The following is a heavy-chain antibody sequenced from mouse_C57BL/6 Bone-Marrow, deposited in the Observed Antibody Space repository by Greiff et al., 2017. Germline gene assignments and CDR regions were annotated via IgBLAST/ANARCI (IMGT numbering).Heavy chain of an antibody. D-gene: IGHD4-1*01. V-gene: IGHV5-12*01. CDR3: ARYWDGGFAY. J-gene: IGHJ3*01. CDR1: GFTFSDYY. Sequence: EVKVEESGGGLVQPGGSLKLSCAASGFTFSDYYMYWVRQTPEKRLEWVAYISNGGGSTYYPDTVKGRFTISRDNAKNTLYLQMSRLKSEDTAMYYCARYWDGGFAYWGQGTLVTVSA. CDR2: ISNGGGST.